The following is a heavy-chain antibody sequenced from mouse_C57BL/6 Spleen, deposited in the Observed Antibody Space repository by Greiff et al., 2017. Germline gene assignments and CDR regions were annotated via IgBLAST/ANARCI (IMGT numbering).Heavy chain of an antibody. CDR3: AIGVTLDGYYFDY. J-gene: IGHJ2*01. Sequence: VKLQQPGAELVKPGASVKLSCKASGYTFTSYWMHWVKQRPGQGLEWIGMIHPNSGSTNYNEKFKSKATLTVDKSSSTAYMQRSRLTSEDSAVYYCAIGVTLDGYYFDYWGQGTTLTVSS. CDR2: IHPNSGST. D-gene: IGHD2-3*01. CDR1: GYTFTSYW. V-gene: IGHV1-64*01.